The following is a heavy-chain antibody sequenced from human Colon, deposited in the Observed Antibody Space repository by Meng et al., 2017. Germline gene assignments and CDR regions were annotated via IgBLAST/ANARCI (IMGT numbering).Heavy chain of an antibody. V-gene: IGHV3-23*01. Sequence: GGSLRLSCAASGFTFSSYDMSWVRQAPGKGLEWVSDISGSGVGTYYADSVKGRFTISRDNSKNTLYLQMNSLRAEDTAVYYCAKRLSLAFGGVGGMDFWGQGTTVTVSS. CDR1: GFTFSSYD. D-gene: IGHD3-16*01. CDR2: ISGSGVGT. J-gene: IGHJ6*02. CDR3: AKRLSLAFGGVGGMDF.